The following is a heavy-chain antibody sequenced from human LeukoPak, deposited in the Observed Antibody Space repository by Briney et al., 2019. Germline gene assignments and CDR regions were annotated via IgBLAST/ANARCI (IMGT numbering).Heavy chain of an antibody. CDR3: ARQTNSCHDY. V-gene: IGHV3-73*01. CDR1: GFTLSGSH. Sequence: GGSLRLSCTASGFTLSGSHMHWVRQAPGKGLEWVGHIRRNYETAYGASVKGRFTISRDDSKNKAYLHMNSLRSEDTAFYFCARQTNSCHDYWGQGTLVTVSS. D-gene: IGHD2-2*01. J-gene: IGHJ4*02. CDR2: IRRNYET.